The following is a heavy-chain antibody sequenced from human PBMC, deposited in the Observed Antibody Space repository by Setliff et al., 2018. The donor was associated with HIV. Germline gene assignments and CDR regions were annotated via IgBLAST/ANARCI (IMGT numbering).Heavy chain of an antibody. Sequence: RASVKVSCKASGYTFTTYYIHWVRQAPGQGLEWLGVINPSGGSTSYAQKFQGRATMTRGTSTGTVYMELRSLRSEDTAVYYCARVGERWLQFYYFDNWGQGTLVTVS. V-gene: IGHV1-46*01. J-gene: IGHJ4*02. CDR3: ARVGERWLQFYYFDN. D-gene: IGHD5-12*01. CDR2: INPSGGST. CDR1: GYTFTTYY.